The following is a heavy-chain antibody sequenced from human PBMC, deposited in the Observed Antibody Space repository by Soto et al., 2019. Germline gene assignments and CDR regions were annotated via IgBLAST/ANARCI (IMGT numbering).Heavy chain of an antibody. CDR3: VRDSGEQLGRRGFYYYYMDV. J-gene: IGHJ6*03. V-gene: IGHV3-21*01. Sequence: EVQLVESGGGLVKPGGSLRLSCAASGVTFSSFSFNWVRQAPGKGLEWVSFILSSGGSIYYADSGKGRFTISRDNAKNSLYLQMNSLKDEDTAVYYCVRDSGEQLGRRGFYYYYMDVWGKGTTVTVSS. CDR1: GVTFSSFS. CDR2: ILSSGGSI. D-gene: IGHD6-6*01.